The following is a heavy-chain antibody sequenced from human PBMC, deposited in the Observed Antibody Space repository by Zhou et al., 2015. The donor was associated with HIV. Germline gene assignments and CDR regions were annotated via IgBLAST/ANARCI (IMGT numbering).Heavy chain of an antibody. V-gene: IGHV1-69*02. CDR1: GGTFSSYT. D-gene: IGHD2-2*01. J-gene: IGHJ5*02. Sequence: QVQLVQSGAEVKKPGSSVKVSCKASGGTFSSYTISWVRQAPGQGLEWMGRIIPILGIANYAQKFQGRVTITADKSTSTAYMELSSLRSEDTAVYYCARSGYCSSTSCPTFVPNVDTAMVRQFDPWGQGTLVTVSS. CDR3: ARSGYCSSTSCPTFVPNVDTAMVRQFDP. CDR2: IIPILGIA.